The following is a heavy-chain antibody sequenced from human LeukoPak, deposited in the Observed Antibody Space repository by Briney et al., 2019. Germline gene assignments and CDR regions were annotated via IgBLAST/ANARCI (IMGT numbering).Heavy chain of an antibody. V-gene: IGHV4-39*01. D-gene: IGHD2-15*01. CDR2: IYYSGST. CDR3: ARGRRIVVVLGATRTHRDYYMDV. J-gene: IGHJ6*03. CDR1: GGSISSSSYY. Sequence: SETLSLTCTVSGGSISSSSYYWGWIRQPPGKGLEWIGSIYYSGSTYYNPSLKSRVTISVDTSKNQFSLKLSSVTAADTAVYYCARGRRIVVVLGATRTHRDYYMDVWGKGTTVTVSS.